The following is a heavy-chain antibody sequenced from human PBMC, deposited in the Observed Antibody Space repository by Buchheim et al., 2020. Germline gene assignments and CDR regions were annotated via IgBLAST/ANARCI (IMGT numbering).Heavy chain of an antibody. J-gene: IGHJ5*02. CDR3: AREEYYYDSSGYYGWFDP. CDR1: GFTFSSYE. CDR2: ISSSGSTI. V-gene: IGHV3-48*03. Sequence: EVQLVESGGGLVQPGGSLRLSCAASGFTFSSYEMNWVRQAPGKGLEWVSYISSSGSTIYFADSVKGRFTISRDNAKNALCLQINSLRAEDTAVYYCAREEYYYDSSGYYGWFDPWGQGTL. D-gene: IGHD3-22*01.